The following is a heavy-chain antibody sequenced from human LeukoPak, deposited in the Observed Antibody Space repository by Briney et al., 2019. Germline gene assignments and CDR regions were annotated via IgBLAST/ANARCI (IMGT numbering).Heavy chain of an antibody. V-gene: IGHV3-23*01. CDR1: GFTFSSYA. CDR2: ISGSSATT. J-gene: IGHJ4*02. D-gene: IGHD1-26*01. CDR3: AKDFEIIVGPRGYFDY. Sequence: GGSLRLSCAASGFTFSSYAMSWVRQSPGKGLEWVSVISGSSATTYYADSVKGRFTISRDNSKNTLYLQMNSLRAEDTAVYYCAKDFEIIVGPRGYFDYWGQGTLVTVSS.